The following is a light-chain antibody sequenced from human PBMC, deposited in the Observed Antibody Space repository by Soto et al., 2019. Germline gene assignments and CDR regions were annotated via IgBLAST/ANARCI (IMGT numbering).Light chain of an antibody. CDR1: QSVTTNY. Sequence: EIVLTQSPGTLSLSPGERATLSCRASQSVTTNYLAWYQQKPGQAPRLLMYGASSRATGIPDRFSGSGSGTEFTLTISRLEPEDFAIYYCQQYGSSPWTFGQGTKVEIK. J-gene: IGKJ1*01. V-gene: IGKV3-20*01. CDR2: GAS. CDR3: QQYGSSPWT.